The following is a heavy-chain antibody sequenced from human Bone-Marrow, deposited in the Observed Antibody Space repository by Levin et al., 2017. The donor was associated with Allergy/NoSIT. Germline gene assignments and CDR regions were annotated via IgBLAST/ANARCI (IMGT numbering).Heavy chain of an antibody. D-gene: IGHD3-3*01. J-gene: IGHJ6*02. Sequence: GESLKISCAASGFTFSRSTMRWVRQAPGKGLEWVSSISANGGTTKYADSVEGRFTISRDNSKNMLYLQMNSLRVEDTAVYYCAKDQMLYGVVFPGYGMDVWGQGATVTVSS. CDR3: AKDQMLYGVVFPGYGMDV. CDR2: ISANGGTT. V-gene: IGHV3-23*01. CDR1: GFTFSRST.